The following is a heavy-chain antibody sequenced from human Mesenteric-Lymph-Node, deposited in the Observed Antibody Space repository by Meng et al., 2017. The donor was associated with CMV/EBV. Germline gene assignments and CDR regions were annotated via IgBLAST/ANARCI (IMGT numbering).Heavy chain of an antibody. CDR2: ISAYNGNT. CDR1: GYTFTSYG. CDR3: ARDRVYDFWSGYYKLCYFDL. V-gene: IGHV1-18*01. J-gene: IGHJ2*01. D-gene: IGHD3-3*01. Sequence: ASVKVSCKASGYTFTSYGISWVRQAPGQGLEWMGWISAYNGNTNYAQKLQGRVTMTTDTSTSTAYMELRSLRSDDTAVYYCARDRVYDFWSGYYKLCYFDLWGRGTLVTVSS.